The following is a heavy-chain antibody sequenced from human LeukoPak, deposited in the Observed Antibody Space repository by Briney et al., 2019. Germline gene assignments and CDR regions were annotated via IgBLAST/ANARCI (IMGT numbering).Heavy chain of an antibody. D-gene: IGHD6-19*01. J-gene: IGHJ4*02. CDR3: AGSRGWLVEH. V-gene: IGHV3-7*01. CDR1: GFTFSGSW. Sequence: GGSLSLSCAASGFTFSGSWMICVRQAPGERLEWVANITQDGSEKYYVDSVEGRFPISRDDAKSCLYLEVNSLRAEDTAVYFCAGSRGWLVEHWGQGTLVTVSS. CDR2: ITQDGSEK.